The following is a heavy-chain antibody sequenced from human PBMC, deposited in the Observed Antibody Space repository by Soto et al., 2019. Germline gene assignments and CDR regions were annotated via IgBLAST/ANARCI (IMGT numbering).Heavy chain of an antibody. CDR2: VYYSGIT. D-gene: IGHD2-15*01. CDR3: ASSGGPEGDWYDP. CDR1: GASIRRRGYY. Sequence: QVLLQESGPRLVKPSQTLSLTCTVSGASIRRRGYYWSWIRHHPGEGLEWIGFVYYSGITDYNPSLKSRVSISADTSTNEFSLRLYSVTAADTAVYYCASSGGPEGDWYDPWGPGTLVTVSS. J-gene: IGHJ5*02. V-gene: IGHV4-31*03.